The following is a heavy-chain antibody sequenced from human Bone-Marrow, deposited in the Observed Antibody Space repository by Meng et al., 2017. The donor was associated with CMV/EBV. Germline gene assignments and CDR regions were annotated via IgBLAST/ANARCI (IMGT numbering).Heavy chain of an antibody. Sequence: GESLKISCVASGFTFSTYEMNWVRQAPGKGLEWVSYISTSGSTIYHADSVKGRFTISRDNAKNSLYLQMNSPRAEDTAIYYCARLYSSSSGKGMDVWGQGTTVTVSS. CDR1: GFTFSTYE. D-gene: IGHD6-6*01. V-gene: IGHV3-48*03. CDR3: ARLYSSSSGKGMDV. CDR2: ISTSGSTI. J-gene: IGHJ6*02.